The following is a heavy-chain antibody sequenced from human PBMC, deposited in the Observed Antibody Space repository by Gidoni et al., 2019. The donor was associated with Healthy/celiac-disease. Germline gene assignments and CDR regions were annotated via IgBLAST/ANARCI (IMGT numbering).Heavy chain of an antibody. D-gene: IGHD6-19*01. CDR3: TTEGNSSGSDLDY. Sequence: EVQLVESGGGLVKPGGSLRLSCAASGFTFSNAWMSWVRQAPGKGLEWVGRIKSKTDGGTTDYAAPVKGRFTISRDDSKNTLYLQMNSLKTEDTAVYYCTTEGNSSGSDLDYWGQGTLVTVSS. J-gene: IGHJ4*02. CDR1: GFTFSNAW. CDR2: IKSKTDGGTT. V-gene: IGHV3-15*01.